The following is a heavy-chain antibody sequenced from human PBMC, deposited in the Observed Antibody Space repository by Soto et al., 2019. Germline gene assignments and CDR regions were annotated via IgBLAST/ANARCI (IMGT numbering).Heavy chain of an antibody. CDR3: AKRGVDTFGLSY. CDR1: GFTFSSFW. Sequence: GGSLRLSCVASGFTFSSFWMHWVRQAPGEGLVWVSRINTDGSSTSYADSVKGRFTISRDNAKNTLYLQMNSLRVEDTAMYYSAKRGVDTFGLSYWGQGTLVTVSS. V-gene: IGHV3-74*01. J-gene: IGHJ4*02. D-gene: IGHD3-10*01. CDR2: INTDGSST.